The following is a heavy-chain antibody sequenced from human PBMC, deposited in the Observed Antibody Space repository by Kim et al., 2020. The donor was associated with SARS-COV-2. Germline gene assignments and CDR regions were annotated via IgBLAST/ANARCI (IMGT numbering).Heavy chain of an antibody. V-gene: IGHV3-30*18. Sequence: GGSLRLSCAASGFTFSSYGMHWVRQAPGKGLEWVAVISYDGSNKYYADSVKGRFTISRDNSKNTLYLQMNSLRAEDTAVYYCAKDRGQYSSSTFDYRGQGTLVTVSS. CDR3: AKDRGQYSSSTFDY. J-gene: IGHJ4*02. CDR1: GFTFSSYG. D-gene: IGHD6-13*01. CDR2: ISYDGSNK.